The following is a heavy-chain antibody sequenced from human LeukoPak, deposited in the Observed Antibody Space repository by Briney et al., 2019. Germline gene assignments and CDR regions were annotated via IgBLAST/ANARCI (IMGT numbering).Heavy chain of an antibody. V-gene: IGHV3-23*01. CDR2: TSGSGGST. CDR1: GFTFSNYA. J-gene: IGHJ4*02. CDR3: ARDLYLKTYYYDSSGYFPLDY. Sequence: SGGSLRLSCAASGFTFSNYAMSWVRQAPGKGLEWVSGTSGSGGSTYYADSVKGRFTISRDNSKNSLYLQMNSLRAEDTAVYYCARDLYLKTYYYDSSGYFPLDYWGQGTLVTVSS. D-gene: IGHD3-22*01.